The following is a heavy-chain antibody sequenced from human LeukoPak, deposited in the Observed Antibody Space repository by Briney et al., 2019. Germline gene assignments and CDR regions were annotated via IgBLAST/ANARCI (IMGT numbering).Heavy chain of an antibody. J-gene: IGHJ4*02. Sequence: SETLSLTCTVSGGSISSNYWSWIRQPDGKGMEWKGSIYTSESTNYNPSLKSRASMSVATSKTQFSLKLSSVTAADTAVYYCARDRAGASAYWGQGTLVTVSS. CDR2: IYTSEST. CDR1: GGSISSNY. CDR3: ARDRAGASAY. V-gene: IGHV4-4*07. D-gene: IGHD1-26*01.